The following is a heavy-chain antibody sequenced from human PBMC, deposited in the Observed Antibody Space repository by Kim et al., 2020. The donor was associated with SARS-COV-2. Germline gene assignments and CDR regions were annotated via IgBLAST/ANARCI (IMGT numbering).Heavy chain of an antibody. D-gene: IGHD4-17*01. CDR3: ARDTDTQSRFFDL. V-gene: IGHV3-53*01. J-gene: IGHJ2*01. Sequence: GGSLRLSCAASGFSVSSHYMTWVRQAPGKGLEWVSVIYSGGPTYYADSVKGRFTIPRDTSKNTLYLQMNSLRAGDTAMYYCARDTDTQSRFFDLWGRGTLVTVSS. CDR2: IYSGGPT. CDR1: GFSVSSHY.